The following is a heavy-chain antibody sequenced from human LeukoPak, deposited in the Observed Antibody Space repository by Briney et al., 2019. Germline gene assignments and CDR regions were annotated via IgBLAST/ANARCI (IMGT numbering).Heavy chain of an antibody. CDR3: ASSGGPYCSSTSCYIFWFDP. V-gene: IGHV3-21*01. CDR2: ISSSSSYI. CDR1: GFTFSSYS. D-gene: IGHD2-2*02. J-gene: IGHJ5*02. Sequence: PGGSLRLSCAASGFTFSSYSMNWVRQAPGKGLEWVSSISSSSSYIYYADSVKGRFTISRDNAKNSLYLQMNSLRAEDTAVYYCASSGGPYCSSTSCYIFWFDPWGQGTLVTVSS.